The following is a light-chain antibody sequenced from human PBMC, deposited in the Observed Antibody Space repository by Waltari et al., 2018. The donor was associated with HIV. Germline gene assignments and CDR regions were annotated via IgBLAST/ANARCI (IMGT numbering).Light chain of an antibody. V-gene: IGKV3-11*01. CDR2: DAS. CDR3: QQRSNF. CDR1: QSVSSY. Sequence: EIVLTQSPATLSLSPGERATLSCRASQSVSSYLAWYQQKPGQAPRLPIYDASNRATGIPARFSGSGSGTDFTLTISSLEPEDFAVYYCQQRSNFFGGGTKVEIK. J-gene: IGKJ4*01.